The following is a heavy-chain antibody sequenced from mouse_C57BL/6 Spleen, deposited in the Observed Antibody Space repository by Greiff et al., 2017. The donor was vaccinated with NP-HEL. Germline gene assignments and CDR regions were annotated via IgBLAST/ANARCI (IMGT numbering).Heavy chain of an antibody. CDR1: GYTFTSYW. Sequence: QVQLQQPGAELVRPGTSVKLSCKASGYTFTSYWMHWVKQRPGQGLEWIGVIDPSDSYTNYNPKFKGKATLTVDTSSSTAYMQLSSLTSEDSAVYYCARSYSYGSSPIDYWGQGTTLTVSS. J-gene: IGHJ2*01. CDR3: ARSYSYGSSPIDY. CDR2: IDPSDSYT. D-gene: IGHD1-1*01. V-gene: IGHV1-59*01.